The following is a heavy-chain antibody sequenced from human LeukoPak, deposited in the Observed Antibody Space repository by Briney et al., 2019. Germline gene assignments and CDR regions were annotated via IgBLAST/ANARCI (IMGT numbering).Heavy chain of an antibody. CDR2: IKQDGSEK. V-gene: IGHV3-7*01. D-gene: IGHD6-13*01. Sequence: PGGSLRLSCAASGFTFSTDTMNWVRQAPGKGLEWVANIKQDGSEKYYVDSVKGRFTISRDNAKNSLYLQMNSLSAEDTAVYYCGSIGSSWYEDYCGQGTLVTVSS. J-gene: IGHJ4*02. CDR3: GSIGSSWYEDY. CDR1: GFTFSTDT.